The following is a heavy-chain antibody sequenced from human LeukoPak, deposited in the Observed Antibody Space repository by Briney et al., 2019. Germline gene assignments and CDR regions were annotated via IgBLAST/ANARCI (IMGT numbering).Heavy chain of an antibody. J-gene: IGHJ4*02. V-gene: IGHV3-53*01. D-gene: IGHD3-10*01. Sequence: PGGSLRLSCAASGFAVSRNYMSWVRQAPGKGLEWVSVLYSGGSTNYADSVKGRFTISRDNSKNTLYLQMNSLRAEDTAVYYCARRRWGYGSGSYDYWGQGTLVTVSS. CDR3: ARRRWGYGSGSYDY. CDR1: GFAVSRNY. CDR2: LYSGGST.